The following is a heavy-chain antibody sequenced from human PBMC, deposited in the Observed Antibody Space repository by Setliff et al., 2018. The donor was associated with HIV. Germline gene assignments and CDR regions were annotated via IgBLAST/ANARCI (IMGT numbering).Heavy chain of an antibody. CDR1: GFSISNYW. Sequence: PGGSLRLSCAASGFSISNYWMHWVRQAPGKGLVWVSRINSDGSSTSYADSVKGRFTISRDNPKNMLYLQMNSLRGEDTAVYYCVRDITTCWDVWGQGTTVTVSS. D-gene: IGHD1-20*01. CDR3: VRDITTCWDV. V-gene: IGHV3-74*01. J-gene: IGHJ6*02. CDR2: INSDGSST.